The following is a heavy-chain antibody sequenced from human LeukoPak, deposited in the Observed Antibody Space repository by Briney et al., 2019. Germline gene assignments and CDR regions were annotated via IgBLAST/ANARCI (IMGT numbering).Heavy chain of an antibody. CDR1: GGSFSGYY. CDR3: ASMPLWFGELLNPPDY. J-gene: IGHJ4*02. Sequence: SETLSLTCAVYGGSFSGYYWGWIRQPPGKGLEWIESIYYSGSTYYNPSLKSRVTISVDTSKNQFSLKLSSVTAADTAVYYCASMPLWFGELLNPPDYWGQGTLVTVSS. D-gene: IGHD3-10*01. CDR2: IYYSGST. V-gene: IGHV4-39*01.